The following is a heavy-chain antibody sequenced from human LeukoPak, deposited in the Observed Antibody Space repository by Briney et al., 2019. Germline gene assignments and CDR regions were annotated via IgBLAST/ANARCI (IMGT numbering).Heavy chain of an antibody. J-gene: IGHJ4*02. D-gene: IGHD3/OR15-3a*01. CDR3: ARDVTWTYFDF. Sequence: SETLSLTCTVSGGSISSNSYYWGWIRQPPGKGLEWIGSISYSGSTYYNPSLKSRVTISVDTSKNQFSLKLSSVTAADTAVYYCARDVTWTYFDFWGQGTLVTVSS. V-gene: IGHV4-39*07. CDR1: GGSISSNSYY. CDR2: ISYSGST.